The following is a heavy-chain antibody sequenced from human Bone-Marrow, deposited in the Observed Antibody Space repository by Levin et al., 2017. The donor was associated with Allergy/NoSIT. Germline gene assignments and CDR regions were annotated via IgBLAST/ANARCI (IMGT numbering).Heavy chain of an antibody. CDR1: GFTLSSYA. J-gene: IGHJ6*02. V-gene: IGHV3-23*01. Sequence: PGGSLRLSCAASGFTLSSYAMSWVRQAPGKGLEWVSGISNSGGTTYYADSVKGRFTISRDNSKNTLYLQMNSLRAEDTAVYYCARGRIVGATTFRSRDYYYGMDVWGQGTTVTVSS. D-gene: IGHD1-26*01. CDR3: ARGRIVGATTFRSRDYYYGMDV. CDR2: ISNSGGTT.